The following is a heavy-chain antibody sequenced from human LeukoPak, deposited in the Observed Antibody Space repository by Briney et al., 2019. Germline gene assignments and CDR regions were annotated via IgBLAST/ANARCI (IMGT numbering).Heavy chain of an antibody. D-gene: IGHD1-1*01. J-gene: IGHJ6*02. V-gene: IGHV4-39*01. CDR2: IYYSGST. CDR1: GGSISSSSYY. CDR3: ALSSTGTTYYGMDV. Sequence: SETLSLTCTVSGGSISSSSYYWGWIRQPPGKGLEWIGSIYYSGSTYYNPSLKSRVTISVDTSKNQFSLKLSSVTAADTAMYYCALSSTGTTYYGMDVWGQGTTVTVSS.